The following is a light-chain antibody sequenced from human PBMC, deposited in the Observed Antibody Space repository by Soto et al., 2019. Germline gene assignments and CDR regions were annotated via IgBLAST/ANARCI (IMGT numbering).Light chain of an antibody. CDR2: NFL. J-gene: IGLJ7*01. V-gene: IGLV2-14*01. CDR3: SSYTSRRTTV. CDR1: SSDVGGYNY. Sequence: QSALTQPASVSGSPGQSITISCTGTSSDVGGYNYVSWYQQHPGKAPKLRIYNFLTRPSGVSNRFSGSKSGNTASLTISGLQADDEADDYCSSYTSRRTTVFGGGTQLTVL.